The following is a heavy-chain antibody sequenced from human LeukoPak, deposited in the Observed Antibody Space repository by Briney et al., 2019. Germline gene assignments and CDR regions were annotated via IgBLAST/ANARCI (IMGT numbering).Heavy chain of an antibody. CDR2: MNPNSGNT. CDR3: ARGPRPSITMVRGVPRYYSDY. Sequence: ASVKVSCKASGYTFTSYGINWVRQATAQGREWMGWMNPNSGNTGYAQKFQGRVTMTRNTSISTAYMELSSLRSEDTAASYCARGPRPSITMVRGVPRYYSDYWAREPWSPSPQ. V-gene: IGHV1-8*01. J-gene: IGHJ4*02. CDR1: GYTFTSYG. D-gene: IGHD3-10*01.